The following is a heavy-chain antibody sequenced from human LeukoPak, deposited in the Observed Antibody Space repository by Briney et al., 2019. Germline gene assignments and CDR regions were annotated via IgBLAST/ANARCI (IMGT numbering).Heavy chain of an antibody. CDR1: GYTFTGYY. D-gene: IGHD2-2*01. CDR2: INPNSGGT. CDR3: ARVLVVPAAIGGWFDP. Sequence: ASVKVSCKASGYTFTGYYMHWVRQAPGQWLEWMGWINPNSGGTNYAQKFQGRVTVTRDTSISTAYMELSRLRSDDTAVYYCARVLVVPAAIGGWFDPWGQGTLVTVSS. V-gene: IGHV1-2*02. J-gene: IGHJ5*02.